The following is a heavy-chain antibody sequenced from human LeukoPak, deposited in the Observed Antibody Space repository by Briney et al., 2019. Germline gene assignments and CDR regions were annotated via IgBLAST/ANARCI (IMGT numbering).Heavy chain of an antibody. CDR3: ASGDYYDSSGYYS. D-gene: IGHD3-22*01. Sequence: SETLSLTCTVSGGSLSSYYWSWIRQPPGKGLEWIGYIYYSGSTNYNPSLKSRVTISVDTSKTQFSLKLSSVTAADTAVYYCASGDYYDSSGYYSWGQGTLVTVSS. CDR1: GGSLSSYY. J-gene: IGHJ4*02. CDR2: IYYSGST. V-gene: IGHV4-59*01.